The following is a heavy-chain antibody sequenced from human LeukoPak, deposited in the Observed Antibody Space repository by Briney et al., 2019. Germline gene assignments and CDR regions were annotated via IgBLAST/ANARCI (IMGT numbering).Heavy chain of an antibody. Sequence: ASVKVSCKASGGTFSSYAISWVRQAPGQGLEWMGWISAYNGNTNYAQKLQGRVTMTTDTSTSTAYMELRSLRSDDTAVYYCARTQAILEWLSNWGQGTLVTVSS. CDR2: ISAYNGNT. J-gene: IGHJ4*02. CDR1: GGTFSSYA. D-gene: IGHD3-3*01. CDR3: ARTQAILEWLSN. V-gene: IGHV1-18*01.